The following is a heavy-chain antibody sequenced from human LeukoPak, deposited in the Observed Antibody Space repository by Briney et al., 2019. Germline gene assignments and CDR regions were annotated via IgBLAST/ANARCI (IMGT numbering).Heavy chain of an antibody. J-gene: IGHJ3*02. V-gene: IGHV1-18*01. CDR1: GYTFTSYG. Sequence: ASVKVSCKASGYTFTSYGINWVRQAPGQGLEWMGWISAYNGDTNYAQKLQGRVTMTTDTSTSTAYMELSSLRSEDTAVYYCARTTMTTVTTFLSTDAFDIWGQGTMVTVSS. CDR3: ARTTMTTVTTFLSTDAFDI. D-gene: IGHD4-17*01. CDR2: ISAYNGDT.